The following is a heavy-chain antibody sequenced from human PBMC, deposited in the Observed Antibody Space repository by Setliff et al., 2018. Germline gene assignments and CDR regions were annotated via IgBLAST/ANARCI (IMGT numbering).Heavy chain of an antibody. Sequence: PGGSLRLSCAASGFIFSSYAMVWVRQAPGKGLEYVSAISSNGGNIYYADSVKGRFAISRDHSKNTLYLQVGSLRTDDVAVYYCARKPSYENYFDYWGQGTLVTVSS. CDR3: ARKPSYENYFDY. V-gene: IGHV3-64*02. J-gene: IGHJ4*02. CDR1: GFIFSSYA. CDR2: ISSNGGNI. D-gene: IGHD3-22*01.